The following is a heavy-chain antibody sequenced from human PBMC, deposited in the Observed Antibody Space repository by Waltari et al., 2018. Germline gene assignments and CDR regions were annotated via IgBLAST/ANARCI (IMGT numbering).Heavy chain of an antibody. V-gene: IGHV3-23*01. D-gene: IGHD3-16*01. CDR2: ISGGGIKT. Sequence: EVQLLESGGGLVQPGGSLRLSCLASGFPFSNYAMTWVRQGPGKGLEWGAAISGGGIKTYYADSVKGRFTISRDNSKNTLYLQMNSLRAEDTAVYSCARVHSLGQYDSNGQESNFDHWGQGALVTVSS. J-gene: IGHJ4*02. CDR1: GFPFSNYA. CDR3: ARVHSLGQYDSNGQESNFDH.